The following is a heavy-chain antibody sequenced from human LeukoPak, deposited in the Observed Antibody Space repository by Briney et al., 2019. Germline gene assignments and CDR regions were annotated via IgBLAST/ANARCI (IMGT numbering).Heavy chain of an antibody. D-gene: IGHD1-26*01. CDR1: GFTFSDYY. CDR2: ISSSGSTI. J-gene: IGHJ4*02. V-gene: IGHV3-11*01. Sequence: GGSLRLSCAASGFTFSDYYMSWIRQAPGKGLEWVSYISSSGSTIYYADSVKGRFTISRDNAKNSLYLQMNSLRAEDTAVYYCTGQGIVGTTQIFDCWGQGTLVTVSS. CDR3: TGQGIVGTTQIFDC.